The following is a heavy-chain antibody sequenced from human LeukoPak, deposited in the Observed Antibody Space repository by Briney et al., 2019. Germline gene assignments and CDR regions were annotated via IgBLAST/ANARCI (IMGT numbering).Heavy chain of an antibody. D-gene: IGHD3-10*01. Sequence: SETLSLTCAVYGGSFSGYYWSWIRQPPGKGLEWIGEINHSGSTNYNPSLKSRVTISVDTSKNQFSLKLSSVTAADTAVYYCARWFGELEVHWFDPWGQGTLVTVSS. CDR3: ARWFGELEVHWFDP. J-gene: IGHJ5*02. CDR2: INHSGST. CDR1: GGSFSGYY. V-gene: IGHV4-34*01.